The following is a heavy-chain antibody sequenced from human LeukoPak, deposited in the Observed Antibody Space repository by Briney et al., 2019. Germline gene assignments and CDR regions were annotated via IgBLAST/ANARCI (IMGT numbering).Heavy chain of an antibody. CDR1: GFTFSSYG. CDR2: IWYDGSNK. V-gene: IGHV3-33*01. CDR3: ARDKNYGSGSYYPNWYFDL. J-gene: IGHJ2*01. D-gene: IGHD3-10*01. Sequence: PGRSPRLSCAASGFTFSSYGMHWVRQAPGKGLEWVAVIWYDGSNKYYADSVKGRFTISRDNSKNTLYLQMNSLRAEDTAVYYCARDKNYGSGSYYPNWYFDLWGRGTLVTVSS.